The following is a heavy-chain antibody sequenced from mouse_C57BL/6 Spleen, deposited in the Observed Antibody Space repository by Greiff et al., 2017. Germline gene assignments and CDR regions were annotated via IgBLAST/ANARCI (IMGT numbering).Heavy chain of an antibody. V-gene: IGHV2-6*03. J-gene: IGHJ1*03. Sequence: QVQLQQSGPGLVAPSPSLSITCTVSGFSLTSYGVHWVRQPPGKGLEWLVVIWSDGSTTYNSALKSRLSISKDKSKSQVYLKINRLQTEDTAMYYCARGGSYGYFDVWGTGTTVTVSS. CDR2: IWSDGST. CDR3: ARGGSYGYFDV. D-gene: IGHD1-1*01. CDR1: GFSLTSYG.